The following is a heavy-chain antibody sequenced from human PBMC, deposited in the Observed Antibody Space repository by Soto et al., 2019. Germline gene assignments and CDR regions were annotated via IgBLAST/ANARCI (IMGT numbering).Heavy chain of an antibody. CDR2: IFHSGST. V-gene: IGHV4-30-2*01. CDR1: GGSISSGGYS. CDR3: ARGGGSRSPDWSVNF. D-gene: IGHD1-26*01. Sequence: QLQLQESGSGLVKPSQTLSLTCAVSGGSISSGGYSWSWLRQPPGKGLEWIGYIFHSGSTYYNPSLPGRVTISVDTAKTHFSLELRSVTAAATAVYYCARGGGSRSPDWSVNFWGRGTLVTVSS. J-gene: IGHJ2*01.